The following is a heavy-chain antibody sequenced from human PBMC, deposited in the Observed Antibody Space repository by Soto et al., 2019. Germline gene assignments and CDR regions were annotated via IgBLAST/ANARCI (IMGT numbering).Heavy chain of an antibody. V-gene: IGHV4-61*01. CDR1: GGSVSSGSYY. Sequence: SETLSLTCTVSGGSVSSGSYYWSWIRQPPGKGLEWIGYIYYSGSTNYNPSLKSRVTISVDTSKNQFSLKLSSVTAADTAVYYCERDGSSGYIRYYFDYWGEGTLVTVSS. J-gene: IGHJ4*02. CDR3: ERDGSSGYIRYYFDY. CDR2: IYYSGST. D-gene: IGHD6-19*01.